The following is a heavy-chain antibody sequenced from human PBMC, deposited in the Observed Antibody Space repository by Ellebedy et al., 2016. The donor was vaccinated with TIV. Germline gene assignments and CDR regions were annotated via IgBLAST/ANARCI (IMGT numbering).Heavy chain of an antibody. D-gene: IGHD2-15*01. Sequence: SETLSLTCSVSGGSVSSGGYFWSWIRQSPGKGLEWIGYIYHTGNTNYSPSLKSRVTISMDTSKNHFSLKLASVTAADTAVYYCVRDQTGISEINAFDIWGQGTMVTVSS. CDR3: VRDQTGISEINAFDI. V-gene: IGHV4-61*03. CDR2: IYHTGNT. J-gene: IGHJ3*02. CDR1: GGSVSSGGYF.